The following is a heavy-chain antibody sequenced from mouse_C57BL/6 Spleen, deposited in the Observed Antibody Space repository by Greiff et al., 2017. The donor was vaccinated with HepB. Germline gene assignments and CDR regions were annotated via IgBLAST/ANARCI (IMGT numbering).Heavy chain of an antibody. J-gene: IGHJ2*01. CDR2: IYPGDGDT. D-gene: IGHD4-1*01. CDR3: ARSWDLYYFDY. V-gene: IGHV1-82*01. Sequence: QVHVKQSGPELVKPGASVKISCKASGYAFSSSWMNWVKQRPGKGLEWIGRIYPGDGDTNYNGKFKGKATLTADKSSSPAYMQLSSLTSEDSAVYFCARSWDLYYFDYWGQGTTLTVSS. CDR1: GYAFSSSW.